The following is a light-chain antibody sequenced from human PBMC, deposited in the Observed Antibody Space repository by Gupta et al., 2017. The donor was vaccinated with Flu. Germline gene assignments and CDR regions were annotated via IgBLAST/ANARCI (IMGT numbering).Light chain of an antibody. V-gene: IGKV3-20*01. Sequence: ERATLSCRASQTVRSNYLAWYQQKPGQAPRLLIYDTSSRATGIPDRFSGSGSGTDFSLTISRLEPEDFAVFYCQQYGASPLTFGGGTKVEIK. CDR2: DTS. CDR1: QTVRSNY. J-gene: IGKJ4*01. CDR3: QQYGASPLT.